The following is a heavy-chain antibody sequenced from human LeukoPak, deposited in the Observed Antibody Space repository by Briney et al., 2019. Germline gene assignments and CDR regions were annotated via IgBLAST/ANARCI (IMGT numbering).Heavy chain of an antibody. CDR2: INHSGST. J-gene: IGHJ3*02. Sequence: PSETLSLTCAVYGGSFSGYYWSWIRQPPGKGLEWIGEINHSGSTNYNPSLKSRVTISVDTSKNQFSLKLSSVTAADTAVYYCARQRLVYYDSSGYPLDAFDIWGQGTMVTVSS. V-gene: IGHV4-34*01. CDR1: GGSFSGYY. D-gene: IGHD3-22*01. CDR3: ARQRLVYYDSSGYPLDAFDI.